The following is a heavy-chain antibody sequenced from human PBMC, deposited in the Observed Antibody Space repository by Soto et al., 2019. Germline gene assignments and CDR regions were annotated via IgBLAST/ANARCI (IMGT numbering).Heavy chain of an antibody. J-gene: IGHJ4*02. Sequence: QVQLQESGPGLVKPSETLSLTCTVSGGSISSYYWSWIRQPPGKGLEWIGYIYYSGSSNYNPSLKSRVTISVDTSKNQFSLKLSSVTAADTAVYYCARGTAMVPYFDYWGQGTLVTVSS. V-gene: IGHV4-59*01. D-gene: IGHD5-18*01. CDR2: IYYSGSS. CDR1: GGSISSYY. CDR3: ARGTAMVPYFDY.